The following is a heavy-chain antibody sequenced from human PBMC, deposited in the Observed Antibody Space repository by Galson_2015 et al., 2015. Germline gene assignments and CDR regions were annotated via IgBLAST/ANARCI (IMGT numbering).Heavy chain of an antibody. CDR2: IIPIFGTA. CDR1: GGTFSSYA. J-gene: IGHJ5*02. CDR3: ARAPPDAMANPPGRFDP. V-gene: IGHV1-69*13. D-gene: IGHD2-2*01. Sequence: SVKVSCKASGGTFSSYAISWVRQAPGQGLEWMGGIIPIFGTANYAQKFQGRVTITADESTSTAYMELSSLRSEDTAVYYCARAPPDAMANPPGRFDPWGQGTLVTVSS.